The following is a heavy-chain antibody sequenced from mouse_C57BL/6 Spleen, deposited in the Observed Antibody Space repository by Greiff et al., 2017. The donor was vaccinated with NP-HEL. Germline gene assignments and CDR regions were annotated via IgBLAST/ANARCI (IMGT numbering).Heavy chain of an antibody. CDR3: ARKITPRGTGYFDV. J-gene: IGHJ1*03. Sequence: DVMLVESGGGLVKPGGSLKLSCAASGFTFSSYTMSWVRQTPEKRLEWVATISGGGGNTYYPDSVKGRFTISRDNAKNTLYLQMSSLRSEDTALYYCARKITPRGTGYFDVWGTGTTVTVSS. CDR1: GFTFSSYT. D-gene: IGHD1-1*01. CDR2: ISGGGGNT. V-gene: IGHV5-9*01.